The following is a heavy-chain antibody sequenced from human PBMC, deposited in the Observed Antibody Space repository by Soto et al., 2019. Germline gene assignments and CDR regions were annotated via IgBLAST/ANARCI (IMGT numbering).Heavy chain of an antibody. CDR2: ISAYNGNT. J-gene: IGHJ4*02. Sequence: ASVKVSCKASGYTFTSYGISWVRQAPGQGLEWMGWISAYNGNTNYAQKLQGRVTMTTDTSTSTAYMELRSLRSDDTAVYYCARDPGAAYYDSSGYYYYWGQGTLVTVSS. CDR3: ARDPGAAYYDSSGYYYY. D-gene: IGHD3-22*01. CDR1: GYTFTSYG. V-gene: IGHV1-18*01.